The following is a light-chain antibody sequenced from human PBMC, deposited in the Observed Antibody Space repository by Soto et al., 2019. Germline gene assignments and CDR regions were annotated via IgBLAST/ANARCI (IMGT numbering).Light chain of an antibody. Sequence: QSALTQPASVSGSPGQSITISCTGTSSDVGSYNYVSWYQQHPGKAPKLMIYGVSDRPSGISSRFSGSKSGNTASLTISGHQTEDEADYYCSSYTDSSTLFGTGTKLTVL. V-gene: IGLV2-14*01. CDR2: GVS. CDR3: SSYTDSSTL. J-gene: IGLJ1*01. CDR1: SSDVGSYNY.